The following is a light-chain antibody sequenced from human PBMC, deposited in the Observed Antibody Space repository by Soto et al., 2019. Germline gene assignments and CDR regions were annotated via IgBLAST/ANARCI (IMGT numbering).Light chain of an antibody. Sequence: QSVLTQPASVSGSPGQSITISCTGTSSDVGGYSYVSWYQQHPGYAPKLMIYDVSHRPSGVSNRFSGSKSVNTASLTISGLQAEDEADYYCSSYTSSSTVDVIFGGGTKLTVL. CDR2: DVS. CDR3: SSYTSSSTVDVI. J-gene: IGLJ2*01. CDR1: SSDVGGYSY. V-gene: IGLV2-14*01.